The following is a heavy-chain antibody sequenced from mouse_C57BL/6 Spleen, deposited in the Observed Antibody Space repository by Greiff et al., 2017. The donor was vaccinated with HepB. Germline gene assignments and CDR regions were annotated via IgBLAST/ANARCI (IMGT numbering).Heavy chain of an antibody. CDR1: GFNINNTY. J-gene: IGHJ3*01. V-gene: IGHV14-3*01. D-gene: IGHD1-1*01. CDR2: IDPANGNT. Sequence: VQLQQSVAELVRPGASVKLSCTASGFNINNTYMHWVKQRPEQGLEWIGRIDPANGNTKYAPKFQGKATITADTSSNTAYLQLSSLTSEDTAIYYCASLYYYGSSYEFAYWGQGTLVTVSA. CDR3: ASLYYYGSSYEFAY.